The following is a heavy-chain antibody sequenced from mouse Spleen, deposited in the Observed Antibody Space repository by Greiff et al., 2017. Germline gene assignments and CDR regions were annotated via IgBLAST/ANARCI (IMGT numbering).Heavy chain of an antibody. CDR1: GYTFTSYW. J-gene: IGHJ3*01. Sequence: VQLQQPGAELVRPGSSVKLSCKASGYTFTSYWMDWVKQRPGQGLEWIGNIYPSDSETHYNQKFKDKATLTVDKSSSTAYMQLSSLTSEDSAVYYCARIGDGYYAYWGQGTLVTVSA. CDR2: IYPSDSET. CDR3: ARIGDGYYAY. V-gene: IGHV1-61*01. D-gene: IGHD2-3*01.